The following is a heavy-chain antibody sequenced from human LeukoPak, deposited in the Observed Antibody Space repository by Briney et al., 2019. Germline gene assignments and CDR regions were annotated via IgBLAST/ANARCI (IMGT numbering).Heavy chain of an antibody. V-gene: IGHV4-59*12. CDR3: ATFDL. CDR2: IYYSGST. J-gene: IGHJ2*01. CDR1: GGTISSYY. Sequence: SRTLSLTCTVSGGTISSYYWSWIRQPPGKGLEWIGYIYYSGSTNYNPSLKSRVTISVDTSKNQFSLKLISVPAADEAVYYCATFDLWGRGTVVTVSS.